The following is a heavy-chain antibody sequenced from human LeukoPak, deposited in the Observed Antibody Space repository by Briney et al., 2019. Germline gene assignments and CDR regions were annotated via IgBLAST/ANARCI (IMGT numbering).Heavy chain of an antibody. CDR2: IYYSGST. D-gene: IGHD2-8*01. CDR3: ARDLPYVRRFDP. V-gene: IGHV4-61*01. CDR1: GGSVSSGSYY. Sequence: SETLSLTCTVSGGSVSSGSYYWSWIRQPPGKGLEWIGYIYYSGSTNYNPSLKSRVTISVDTSKNQFSLKLSSVTAADTAVYYCARDLPYVRRFDPWGQGTLVTVSS. J-gene: IGHJ5*02.